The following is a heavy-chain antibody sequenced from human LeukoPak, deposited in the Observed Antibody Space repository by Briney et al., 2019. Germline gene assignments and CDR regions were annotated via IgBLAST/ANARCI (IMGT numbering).Heavy chain of an antibody. Sequence: GGSLRLSCAASGSASCFTFSTYGMNWVRQAPGKGLDWVAVVYADGNTKYNVDAVKGRFTITRDNSKNILYVQMNSLRAEDTAVYYCATGSVYYCGHWGQGTLVIVSS. J-gene: IGHJ4*02. D-gene: IGHD3-22*01. CDR3: ATGSVYYCGH. CDR1: GSASCFTFSTYG. CDR2: VYADGNTK. V-gene: IGHV3-33*03.